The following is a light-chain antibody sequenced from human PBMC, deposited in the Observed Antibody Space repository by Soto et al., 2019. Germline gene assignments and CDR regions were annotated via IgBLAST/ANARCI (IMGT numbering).Light chain of an antibody. J-gene: IGLJ3*02. CDR1: SSNIGAGYE. CDR3: AAWDDSLSGPV. CDR2: RNT. Sequence: QSVLTQPPSVSGAPGQRVTISCIGGSSNIGAGYEVHWYQQLPGTVPKLLIYRNTYRPSGVPDRFSGSKSGTSASLAISGLRSEDEADYYCAAWDDSLSGPVFGGGTKLTVL. V-gene: IGLV1-40*01.